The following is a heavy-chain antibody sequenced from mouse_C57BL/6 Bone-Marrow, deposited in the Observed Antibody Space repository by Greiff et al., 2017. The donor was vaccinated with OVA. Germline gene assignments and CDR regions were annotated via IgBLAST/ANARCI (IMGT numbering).Heavy chain of an antibody. CDR1: GFTFSSYA. CDR3: ARDQGYYFDY. V-gene: IGHV5-4*01. D-gene: IGHD3-2*02. J-gene: IGHJ2*01. Sequence: EVQLVESGGGLVKPGGSLKLSCAASGFTFSSYAMSWVRQTPEKRLAWVATISDGGSYTYYPDNVKGRFTISRDNAKNNLYLQMSHLKSEDTAMYYCARDQGYYFDYWGQGTTLTVSS. CDR2: ISDGGSYT.